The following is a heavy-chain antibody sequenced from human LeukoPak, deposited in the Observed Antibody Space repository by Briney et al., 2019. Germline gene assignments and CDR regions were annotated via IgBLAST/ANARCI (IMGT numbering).Heavy chain of an antibody. CDR2: IYYSGST. V-gene: IGHV4-59*01. CDR3: ATSSSSGSYWGDY. J-gene: IGHJ4*02. CDR1: GGSISTYY. Sequence: SETLSLTCSVSGGSISTYYWSCIRQPPGKGLEWIGYIYYSGSTNYNPSLKSRVTISVDTSKNQFSLKLSSVTAADTAVYYCATSSSSGSYWGDYWGQGTLVTVSS. D-gene: IGHD1-26*01.